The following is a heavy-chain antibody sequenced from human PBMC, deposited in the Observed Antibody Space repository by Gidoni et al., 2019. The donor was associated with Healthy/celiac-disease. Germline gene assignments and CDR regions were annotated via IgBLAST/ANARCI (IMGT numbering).Heavy chain of an antibody. D-gene: IGHD2-2*01. CDR2: ISSSGSTI. CDR1: GFTLRAYY. CDR3: ARAQWKHCSSTSCLVDI. V-gene: IGHV3-11*01. J-gene: IGHJ3*02. Sequence: QGQLVASGGGLGKPGGSLRLSCAGSGFTLRAYYMSWIRQAPGKGLECVSYISSSGSTIYYADSVKGRFTISRDNAKNSLYLQMNSLRAEDTAVYYCARAQWKHCSSTSCLVDIWGQGTMVTVSS.